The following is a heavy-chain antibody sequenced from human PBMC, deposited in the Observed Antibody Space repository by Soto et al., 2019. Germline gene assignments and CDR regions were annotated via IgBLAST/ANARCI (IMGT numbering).Heavy chain of an antibody. V-gene: IGHV4-31*03. Sequence: SETLSLTCTVSGGSISSGGYYWSWIRQHPGKGLEWIGYIYYSGSTYYNPSLKSRVTISVDTSKNQFSLKLSSVTAADTAVYYCAREPLHSDIVATMGYYYYGMDVWGQGTTVTVSS. CDR3: AREPLHSDIVATMGYYYYGMDV. CDR1: GGSISSGGYY. J-gene: IGHJ6*02. CDR2: IYYSGST. D-gene: IGHD5-12*01.